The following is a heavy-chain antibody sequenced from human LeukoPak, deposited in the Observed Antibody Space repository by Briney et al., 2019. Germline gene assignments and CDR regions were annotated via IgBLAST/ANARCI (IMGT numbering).Heavy chain of an antibody. Sequence: GSLRLSCAASGFTFSSYAMHWVRQAPGKGLEWVAVISYDGSNKYYADSVKGRFTISRDNSKNTLYLQMNSLRAEDTAVYYCARDPYYYDSSGEAFDIWAKGQWSPSLQ. D-gene: IGHD3-22*01. CDR1: GFTFSSYA. CDR3: ARDPYYYDSSGEAFDI. CDR2: ISYDGSNK. J-gene: IGHJ3*02. V-gene: IGHV3-30-3*01.